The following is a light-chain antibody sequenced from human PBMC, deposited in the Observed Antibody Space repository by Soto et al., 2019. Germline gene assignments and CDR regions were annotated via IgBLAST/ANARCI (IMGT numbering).Light chain of an antibody. Sequence: QSVLTQSPSASASLGASVKLTCTLSSGHSNYAIAWHQQQPEKGPRYLMKVNSDGSYSKGDGIPDRFSGSSSGAERYLTISSLQSDDEADYYCQTWGTGIHVLFGGGTKLTVL. CDR1: SGHSNYA. CDR2: VNSDGSY. CDR3: QTWGTGIHVL. J-gene: IGLJ2*01. V-gene: IGLV4-69*01.